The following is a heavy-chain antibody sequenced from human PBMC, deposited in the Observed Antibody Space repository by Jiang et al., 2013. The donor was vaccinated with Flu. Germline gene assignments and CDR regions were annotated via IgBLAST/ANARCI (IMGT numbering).Heavy chain of an antibody. CDR1: GDSITNSNYY. J-gene: IGHJ4*02. V-gene: IGHV4-39*01. Sequence: GSGLVKPSETLSLTCTVSGDSITNSNYYWGWIRQPPGKGLEWIGSIYYSGSTYYNPSLKSRVTISADTSKNQFSLRLSSVTAADTAVYYCARHGGRPGYNLGMAYWGQGTLVTVSS. CDR2: IYYSGST. D-gene: IGHD5-24*01. CDR3: ARHGGRPGYNLGMAY.